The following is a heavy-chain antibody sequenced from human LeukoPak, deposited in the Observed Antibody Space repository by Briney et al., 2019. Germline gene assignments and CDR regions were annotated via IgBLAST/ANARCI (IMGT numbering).Heavy chain of an antibody. D-gene: IGHD5-18*01. CDR1: GFTFSSYS. J-gene: IGHJ6*02. CDR3: ARVLGYSYGTLIYYGMDV. V-gene: IGHV3-21*03. Sequence: PGGSLRLSCAASGFTFSSYSMNWVRQAPGKGLERVSSISSSSSYIYYADSVKGRFTISRDNAKNSLYLQMNSLRAEDTAVYYCARVLGYSYGTLIYYGMDVWGQGTTVTVSS. CDR2: ISSSSSYI.